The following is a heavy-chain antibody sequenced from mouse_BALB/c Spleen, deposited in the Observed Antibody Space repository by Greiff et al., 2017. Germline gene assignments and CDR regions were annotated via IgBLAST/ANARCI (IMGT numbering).Heavy chain of an antibody. J-gene: IGHJ3*01. V-gene: IGHV1-69*02. D-gene: IGHD1-1*01. CDR2: IDPSDSYT. CDR1: GYTFTSYW. Sequence: QVQLQQPGAELVKPGASVKLSCKASGYTFTSYWMHWVKQRPGQGLEWIGEIDPSDSYTNYNQKFKGKATLTVDKSSSTAYMQLSSLTSEDSAVYYCARSQSYYYGSSYDWFAYWGQGTLVTVSA. CDR3: ARSQSYYYGSSYDWFAY.